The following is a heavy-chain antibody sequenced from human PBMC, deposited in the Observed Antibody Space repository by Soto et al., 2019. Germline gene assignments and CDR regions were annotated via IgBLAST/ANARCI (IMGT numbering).Heavy chain of an antibody. CDR1: GFTFSSYW. CDR3: ARDGTDDAFDI. V-gene: IGHV3-7*03. Sequence: GGSLRLSCAASGFTFSSYWMSWVRQAPGKGLEWVAKIKHDGSETFYVNSVEGRFTISRDSAKNSLYLQMNSLRAADTAVYYCARDGTDDAFDIWGQGTMVTVSS. CDR2: IKHDGSET. J-gene: IGHJ3*02.